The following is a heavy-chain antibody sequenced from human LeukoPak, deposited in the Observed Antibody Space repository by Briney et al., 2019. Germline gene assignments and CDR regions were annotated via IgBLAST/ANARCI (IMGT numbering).Heavy chain of an antibody. V-gene: IGHV3-53*01. J-gene: IGHJ6*03. Sequence: GGSLRLSCAASGFTVSSNYMSWVRQAPGKGLEWVSVIYSSGSTYYADSVKGRFTISRDNSKNTLYLQMNSLRAEDTAVYYCARDPYTSSSGRDYYYYMDVWGEGTTVTVSS. CDR1: GFTVSSNY. D-gene: IGHD6-6*01. CDR3: ARDPYTSSSGRDYYYYMDV. CDR2: IYSSGST.